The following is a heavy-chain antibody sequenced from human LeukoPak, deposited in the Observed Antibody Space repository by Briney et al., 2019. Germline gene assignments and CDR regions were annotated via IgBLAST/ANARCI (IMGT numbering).Heavy chain of an antibody. Sequence: SVKASCKASGGTFSSYAISWVRQAPGQGLEWMGRIIPILGIANYAQKFQGRVTITADKSTSTAYMELSSLRSEDTAVYYCARDRRYFDTGGLGGPDYWGQGTLVTVSS. J-gene: IGHJ4*02. D-gene: IGHD2-8*02. CDR2: IIPILGIA. CDR3: ARDRRYFDTGGLGGPDY. CDR1: GGTFSSYA. V-gene: IGHV1-69*04.